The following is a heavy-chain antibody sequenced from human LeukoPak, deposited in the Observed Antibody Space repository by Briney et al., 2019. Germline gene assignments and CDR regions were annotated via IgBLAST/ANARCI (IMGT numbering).Heavy chain of an antibody. V-gene: IGHV3-53*01. J-gene: IGHJ6*03. CDR2: IYSGGST. Sequence: KPGGSLRLSCAASGFTVSSNYMSWVRQAPGEGLEWVSVIYSGGSTYYADSVKGRFTISRDNSKNTLYLQMNSLRAEDTAVYYCAKDPNFYYCMDVWGKGTTVTISS. CDR3: AKDPNFYYCMDV. CDR1: GFTVSSNY.